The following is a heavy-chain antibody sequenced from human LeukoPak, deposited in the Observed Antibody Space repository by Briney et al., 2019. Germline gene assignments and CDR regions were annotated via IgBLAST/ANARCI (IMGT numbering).Heavy chain of an antibody. J-gene: IGHJ4*02. D-gene: IGHD3-10*01. CDR1: GFTISNYW. CDR2: IKQDRSEK. Sequence: GGSLRLSCAASGFTISNYWMSWVRQAPGKGLEWVANIKQDRSEKYYVDSVKGRFTISRDNAKNSLYLQMNSLRAEDTAVYYCASSVLSFGDYWGQGILVTVSS. CDR3: ASSVLSFGDY. V-gene: IGHV3-7*03.